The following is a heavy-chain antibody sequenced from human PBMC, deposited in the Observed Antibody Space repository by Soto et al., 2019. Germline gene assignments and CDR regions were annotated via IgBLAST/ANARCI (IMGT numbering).Heavy chain of an antibody. Sequence: GESLKISCKGSGYSFTSYWISWVRQMPGKGLEWMGRIDPSDSYTNYSPSFQGHVTISADKSTSTAYLQWSSLKASDTAMYYCARRGTAMPSYGMDVWGQGTTVTVSS. CDR1: GYSFTSYW. CDR2: IDPSDSYT. D-gene: IGHD5-18*01. CDR3: ARRGTAMPSYGMDV. V-gene: IGHV5-10-1*01. J-gene: IGHJ6*02.